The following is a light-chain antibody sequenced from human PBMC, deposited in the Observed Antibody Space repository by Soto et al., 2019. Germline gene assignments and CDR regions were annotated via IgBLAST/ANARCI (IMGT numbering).Light chain of an antibody. CDR2: GVS. CDR1: QSISNKY. V-gene: IGKV3-20*01. J-gene: IGKJ1*01. CDR3: QLYSGSPWT. Sequence: EIVLTQSPGTLSLSPGERGTLSCRASQSISNKYLAWYQQEPGQAPRLLIHGVSIRATGIPDRFSGSGSGTDFTLTISRLEPEDFAVYYCQLYSGSPWTFGQGTKVEIK.